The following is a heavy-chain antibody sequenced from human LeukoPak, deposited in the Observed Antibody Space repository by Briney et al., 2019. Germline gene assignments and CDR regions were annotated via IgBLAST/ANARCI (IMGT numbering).Heavy chain of an antibody. Sequence: GGSLRLSCAASGFTVSSNYMSWVRQAPGKGLEWVSVIYSGGSTYYADSVKGRFTISRDNSKNTLYLQMNSLRAEDTTVYYCARVGDYGDYAFDYWGQGTLVTVSS. CDR1: GFTVSSNY. CDR2: IYSGGST. CDR3: ARVGDYGDYAFDY. V-gene: IGHV3-66*02. J-gene: IGHJ4*02. D-gene: IGHD4-17*01.